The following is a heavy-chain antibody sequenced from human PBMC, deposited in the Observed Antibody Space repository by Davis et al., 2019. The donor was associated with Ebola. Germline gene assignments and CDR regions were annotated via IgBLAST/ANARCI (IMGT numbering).Heavy chain of an antibody. D-gene: IGHD3-10*01. CDR1: GFTFSRYA. Sequence: MPGGSLRLSCAASGFTFSRYAMRWIRQPPGKGLEWIGEINHSGSTHYNPSLKSRVTISVDTSKNQFSLKLSSVTAADTAVYYCARGRRVLTMVRPYYYYYGMDVWGQGTTVTVSS. CDR3: ARGRRVLTMVRPYYYYYGMDV. CDR2: INHSGST. J-gene: IGHJ6*02. V-gene: IGHV4-34*01.